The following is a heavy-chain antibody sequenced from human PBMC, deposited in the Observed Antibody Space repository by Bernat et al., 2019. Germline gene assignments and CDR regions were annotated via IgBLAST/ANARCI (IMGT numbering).Heavy chain of an antibody. V-gene: IGHV3-30*03. CDR1: GFTFSSYG. Sequence: QVQLVESGGGVVQPGRSLRLSCAASGFTFSSYGMHWVRQAPGKGLEWVAVISYDGSNKYYADSVKGRFTISRDNSKNTLYLQMNSLRAEDTAVYYCARDRSSGYYYAQDWYFDLWGRGTLVTVSS. CDR2: ISYDGSNK. D-gene: IGHD3-22*01. J-gene: IGHJ2*01. CDR3: ARDRSSGYYYAQDWYFDL.